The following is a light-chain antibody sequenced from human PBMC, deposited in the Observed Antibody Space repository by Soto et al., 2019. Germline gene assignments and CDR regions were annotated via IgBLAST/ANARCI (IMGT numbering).Light chain of an antibody. CDR3: SSYTSIIAVV. V-gene: IGLV2-14*03. CDR2: DVT. J-gene: IGLJ2*01. CDR1: SNDIGPYNY. Sequence: QSALTQPASVSGSPGQSITISCTGTSNDIGPYNYVSWYQQHPGKAPGLLSYDVTNRPSGVSDRFSGSKSGRTASLTISGLQAEDEADYYCSSYTSIIAVVFGGGTKLTVL.